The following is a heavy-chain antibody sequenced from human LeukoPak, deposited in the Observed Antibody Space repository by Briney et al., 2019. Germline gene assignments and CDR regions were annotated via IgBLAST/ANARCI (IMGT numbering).Heavy chain of an antibody. CDR2: MHGGNGNT. CDR1: GYKFISHY. Sequence: APVRASCKASGYKFISHYLQWVRQAPGLGPEWMGWMHGGNGNTRYAEKFEGRVTMTRDTSTGTAYMDLSTLTSDDTAVYYCAREGSYCVGGDCYSFDFWGQGTLVTVSS. D-gene: IGHD2-21*02. CDR3: AREGSYCVGGDCYSFDF. V-gene: IGHV1-2*02. J-gene: IGHJ4*02.